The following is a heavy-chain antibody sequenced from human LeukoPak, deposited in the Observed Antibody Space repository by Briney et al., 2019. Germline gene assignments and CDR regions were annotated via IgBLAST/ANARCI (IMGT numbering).Heavy chain of an antibody. CDR3: ARRSYCGGDCYFFDY. J-gene: IGHJ4*02. CDR1: GGSISSYY. V-gene: IGHV4-59*01. D-gene: IGHD2-21*02. Sequence: TSETLSLTCTVSGGSISSYYWSWIRQPPGEGLEWIGYIYYSGSTNYNPSLKSRVTISVDTSKNQFSLKLSSVTAADTAVYYCARRSYCGGDCYFFDYWGQGTLVTVSS. CDR2: IYYSGST.